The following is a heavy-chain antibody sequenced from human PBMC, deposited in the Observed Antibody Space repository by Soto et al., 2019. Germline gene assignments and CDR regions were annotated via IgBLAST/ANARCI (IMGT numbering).Heavy chain of an antibody. CDR3: ATGDCSNTSCYIIDYSFAMDV. V-gene: IGHV3-21*01. CDR2: ITSDSKYI. CDR1: GLTFNSYS. J-gene: IGHJ6*02. D-gene: IGHD2-2*02. Sequence: GWSLRLSCAASGLTFNSYSMNWVRQAPGRGLEWVSSITSDSKYIYYGDSVKGRFTISRDNAKNELLLQMNSLRAEDTAVYYCATGDCSNTSCYIIDYSFAMDVWGQGTTVTVS.